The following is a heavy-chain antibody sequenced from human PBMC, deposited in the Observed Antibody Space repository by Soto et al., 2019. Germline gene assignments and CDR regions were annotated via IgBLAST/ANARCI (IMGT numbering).Heavy chain of an antibody. Sequence: QVQVVESGGGVVQPGRSLRLSCAASRFTFSDYGMHWVRQAPGKGLEWVAVISYDGSKKYYADSVKGRFTTSRDNSNNMLYLHMNSLRPEDTAVYYCAKVGKGWESFDYWGQCTLVIVSS. CDR1: RFTFSDYG. CDR3: AKVGKGWESFDY. D-gene: IGHD1-26*01. V-gene: IGHV3-30*18. CDR2: ISYDGSKK. J-gene: IGHJ4*02.